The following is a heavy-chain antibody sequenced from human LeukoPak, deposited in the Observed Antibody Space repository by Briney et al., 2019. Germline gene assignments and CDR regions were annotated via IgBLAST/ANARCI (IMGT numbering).Heavy chain of an antibody. D-gene: IGHD6-13*01. V-gene: IGHV1-18*01. CDR1: GYTFTSYG. Sequence: ASVTVSFTASGYTFTSYGISWVRQAPGQGLEWMGWISAYNGNTNYAQKLQGRVTMTTDTSTSTAYMELRSLRSDDTAVYYCARDPAVIAAALRENWFDPWGQGTLVTVSS. CDR3: ARDPAVIAAALRENWFDP. J-gene: IGHJ5*02. CDR2: ISAYNGNT.